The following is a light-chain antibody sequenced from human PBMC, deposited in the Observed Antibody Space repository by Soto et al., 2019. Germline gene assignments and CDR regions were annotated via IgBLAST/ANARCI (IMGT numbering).Light chain of an antibody. V-gene: IGKV3-20*01. CDR1: QSVTSD. J-gene: IGKJ1*01. CDR2: GAS. Sequence: EIVLTQSPGTLSLSPGERANLSCRASQSVTSDLAWYQQKPGQAPRLLIYGASNRATGIPDRFIGSGCGLDFTLTVSRREPEDFAVYSCQQYGSSRTCGQGTKVEIK. CDR3: QQYGSSRT.